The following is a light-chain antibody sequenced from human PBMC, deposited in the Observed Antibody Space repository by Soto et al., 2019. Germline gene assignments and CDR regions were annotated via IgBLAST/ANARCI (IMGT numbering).Light chain of an antibody. J-gene: IGKJ2*01. V-gene: IGKV3-20*01. Sequence: DIVLTQSPGTLSLSPGERATLSCRASQSVSSNYLAWYQQKPGQAPSLLIYAASSRAAGIPDRFSGSGSGTDFTLTISRLEPEDFAVYYCQQYDNSLYTFGQGTKLEIK. CDR2: AAS. CDR1: QSVSSNY. CDR3: QQYDNSLYT.